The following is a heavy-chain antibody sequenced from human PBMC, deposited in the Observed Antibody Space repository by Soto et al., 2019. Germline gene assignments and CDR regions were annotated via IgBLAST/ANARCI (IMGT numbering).Heavy chain of an antibody. J-gene: IGHJ6*02. D-gene: IGHD3-16*01. CDR2: IYYSGST. CDR3: ARLTDYGFPYYYYGMDV. Sequence: ASETLSLTCTVSGGSISSYYWSWIRQPPGKGLEWIGYIYYSGSTNYNPSLKSRVTISVDTSKNQFSLKLSSVTAADTAVYYCARLTDYGFPYYYYGMDVWGQGTTVTVSS. CDR1: GGSISSYY. V-gene: IGHV4-59*01.